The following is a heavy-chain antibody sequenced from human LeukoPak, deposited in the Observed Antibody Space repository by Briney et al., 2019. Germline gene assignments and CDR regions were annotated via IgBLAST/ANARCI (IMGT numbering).Heavy chain of an antibody. D-gene: IGHD3-10*01. Sequence: SETLSLTCTVSGGSIRSSSYSWGWIRQPPGKGLEWIGSIYYSGSTYYNPSLKSRVTISVDTSKNQFSLKLSSVTAADTAVYYCARFYGSGSSFDYWGQGTLVTVSS. CDR1: GGSIRSSSYS. CDR3: ARFYGSGSSFDY. CDR2: IYYSGST. J-gene: IGHJ4*02. V-gene: IGHV4-39*01.